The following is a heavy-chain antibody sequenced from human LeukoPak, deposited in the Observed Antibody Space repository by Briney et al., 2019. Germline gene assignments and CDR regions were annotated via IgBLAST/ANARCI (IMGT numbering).Heavy chain of an antibody. Sequence: PGGSLRLSCAASGFTFSSYGMHWVRQAPGKGLEWVAFIRYDGSSKYYADSVKGRFTISRDNSKNTLYLQMNSLRAEGTAVYYCAKDGAARIPNYFDYWGQGTLVTVSS. V-gene: IGHV3-30*02. CDR3: AKDGAARIPNYFDY. CDR1: GFTFSSYG. CDR2: IRYDGSSK. J-gene: IGHJ4*02. D-gene: IGHD6-6*01.